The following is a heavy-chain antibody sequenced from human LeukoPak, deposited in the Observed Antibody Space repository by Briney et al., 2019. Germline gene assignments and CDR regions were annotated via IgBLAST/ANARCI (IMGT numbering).Heavy chain of an antibody. CDR3: ANRSGYEGQSRRDSLDP. V-gene: IGHV3-23*01. CDR2: ISGRGGNT. J-gene: IGHJ5*02. D-gene: IGHD5-12*01. CDR1: GFTFSSYA. Sequence: SGASLRLSCAVSGFTFSSYAVSRVRQAPGKGLEWVSAISGRGGNTHYEHSVKGRFTISRDNSKNTLYLQMNSLRAKDTAVYYCANRSGYEGQSRRDSLDPWGQGALVTVSS.